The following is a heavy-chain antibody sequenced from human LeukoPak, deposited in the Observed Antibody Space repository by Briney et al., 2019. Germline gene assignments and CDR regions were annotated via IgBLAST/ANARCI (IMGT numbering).Heavy chain of an antibody. Sequence: GGSLRLSCAASGFTFSNAWMSWVRQAPGKGLEWVGRIKSKTDGGTTDYAAPVKGRFTISRDDSKNTLYLQMNSLKTEDTAVYYCTTAGFRITMIVDAFDLWGQGTMVTVSS. V-gene: IGHV3-15*01. CDR2: IKSKTDGGTT. J-gene: IGHJ3*01. D-gene: IGHD3-22*01. CDR1: GFTFSNAW. CDR3: TTAGFRITMIVDAFDL.